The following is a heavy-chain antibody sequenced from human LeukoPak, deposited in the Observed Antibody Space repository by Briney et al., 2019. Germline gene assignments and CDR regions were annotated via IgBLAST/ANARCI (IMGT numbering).Heavy chain of an antibody. J-gene: IGHJ3*02. CDR2: IYYSGST. Sequence: PGGSLRLSCAASGFTFSSYWMSWVRQAPGKGLEWIGYIYYSGSTNYNPSLKSRVTISVDTSKNQFSLKMNSVTAADTAVYYCARAPLQWLGHPGGFDIWGQGTMVTVSS. CDR1: GFTFSSYW. CDR3: ARAPLQWLGHPGGFDI. V-gene: IGHV4-59*12. D-gene: IGHD6-19*01.